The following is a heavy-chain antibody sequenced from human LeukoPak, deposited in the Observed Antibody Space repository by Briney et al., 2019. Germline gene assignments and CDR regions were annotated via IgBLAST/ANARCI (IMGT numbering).Heavy chain of an antibody. J-gene: IGHJ6*03. D-gene: IGHD6-13*01. CDR1: GFTFSSYG. CDR2: IKQDGSEK. Sequence: GGSLRLSCAASGFTFSSYGMHWVRQAPGKGLEWVANIKQDGSEKYYVDSVKGRFTISRDNAKNSLYLQMNSLRAEDTAVYYCARIEWAAAGLYYYYYYMDVWGKGTTVTVSS. CDR3: ARIEWAAAGLYYYYYYMDV. V-gene: IGHV3-7*01.